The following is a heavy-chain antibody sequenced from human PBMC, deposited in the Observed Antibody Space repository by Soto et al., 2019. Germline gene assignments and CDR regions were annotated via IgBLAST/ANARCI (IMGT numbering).Heavy chain of an antibody. CDR2: ISGSGGST. J-gene: IGHJ5*02. V-gene: IGHV3-23*01. Sequence: GGSLRLSCAASGFTFSSYAMSWVRQAPGKGLEWVSTISGSGGSTYYADSVKGRFTISRDNSKNTLYLQMNSLRAEDTAVYYCAKDWWQQLGGINWFDPWGQGTLVTVSS. CDR1: GFTFSSYA. CDR3: AKDWWQQLGGINWFDP. D-gene: IGHD6-13*01.